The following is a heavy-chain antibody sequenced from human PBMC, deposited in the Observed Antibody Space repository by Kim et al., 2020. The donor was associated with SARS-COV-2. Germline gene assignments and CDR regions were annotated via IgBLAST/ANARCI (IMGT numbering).Heavy chain of an antibody. Sequence: ASVKVSCKAFGYTFSYYGISWVRQAPGQGLEWMGWIGADTGITHYAQEFQDRLTMTAHASTSTAYMELRSLRSDDTAVYYCARLGEQLVRGGYYY. CDR1: GYTFSYYG. J-gene: IGHJ6*01. D-gene: IGHD6-6*01. CDR3: ARLGEQLVRGGYYY. CDR2: IGADTGIT. V-gene: IGHV1-18*01.